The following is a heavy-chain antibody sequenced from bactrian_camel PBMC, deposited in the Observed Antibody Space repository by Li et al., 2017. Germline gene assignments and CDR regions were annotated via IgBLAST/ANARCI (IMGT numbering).Heavy chain of an antibody. CDR1: GYTYSNYC. J-gene: IGHJ4*01. Sequence: VQLVESGGGSVQAGGPLRLTCAASGYTYSNYCMGWFRQAPGQEREGVAAISSDDQTSYAESVEGRFTISKDNAKNTLYLQMNNLKPEDSAMYYCAQDSGWGSNIDCGRTWYQYNYWGQGTQVTVS. V-gene: IGHV3S55*01. D-gene: IGHD6*01. CDR2: ISSDDQT. CDR3: AQDSGWGSNIDCGRTWYQYNY.